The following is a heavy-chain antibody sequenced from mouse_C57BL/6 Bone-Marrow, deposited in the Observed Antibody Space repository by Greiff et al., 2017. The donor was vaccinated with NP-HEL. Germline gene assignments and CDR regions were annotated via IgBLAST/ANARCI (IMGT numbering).Heavy chain of an antibody. CDR1: GFTFSSYA. CDR2: ISDGGSYT. Sequence: EVQRVESGGGLVKPGGSLKLSCAASGFTFSSYAMSWVRQTPEKRLEWVATISDGGSYTYYPDNVKGRFTISRDNAKNNLYLQMSHLKSEDTAMYYCARDHGPVVANYYAMDYWGQGTSVTVSS. CDR3: ARDHGPVVANYYAMDY. J-gene: IGHJ4*01. V-gene: IGHV5-4*01. D-gene: IGHD1-1*01.